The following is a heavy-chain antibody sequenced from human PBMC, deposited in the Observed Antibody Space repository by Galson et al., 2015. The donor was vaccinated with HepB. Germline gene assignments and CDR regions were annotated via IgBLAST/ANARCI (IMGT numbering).Heavy chain of an antibody. CDR3: AIASYSYESTGYGFAFDV. J-gene: IGHJ3*01. CDR1: GFTFDDYA. D-gene: IGHD3-22*01. Sequence: SLRLSCAASGFTFDDYAMHWVRQAPGKGLEWVSGVNWKSGNIGYADSVKGRFTISRDNAKTSLYLQMNSLRAEDTALYYCAIASYSYESTGYGFAFDVWGQGTMVTVSS. CDR2: VNWKSGNI. V-gene: IGHV3-9*01.